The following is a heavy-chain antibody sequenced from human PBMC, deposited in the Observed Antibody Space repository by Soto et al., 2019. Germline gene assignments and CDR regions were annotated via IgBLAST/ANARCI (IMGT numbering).Heavy chain of an antibody. CDR1: GYTFTIYG. D-gene: IGHD4-17*01. V-gene: IGHV1-18*01. J-gene: IGHJ4*02. CDR2: ISAYNGNT. Sequence: ASVNVYCKASGYTFTIYGISWVRQAPGQGLEWMGWISAYNGNTNYAQKLQGRVTMTTDTSTSTAYMELRSLRSDDTAVYYCARTLHDYGDYFDYWGQGTLVTVSS. CDR3: ARTLHDYGDYFDY.